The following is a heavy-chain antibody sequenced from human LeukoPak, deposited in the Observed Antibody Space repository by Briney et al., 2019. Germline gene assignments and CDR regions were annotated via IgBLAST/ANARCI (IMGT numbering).Heavy chain of an antibody. D-gene: IGHD3-10*01. V-gene: IGHV1-69*13. Sequence: ASVKVSCKASGGAFSSYAISWVRQAPGQGLEWMGGIIPIIGTTHYAQKFQGRVTITADESTTTACMELSSLRSEDTAVYYCARFAAVLLGFEEGCYFDYWGQGTLVTVSS. CDR2: IIPIIGTT. J-gene: IGHJ4*02. CDR3: ARFAAVLLGFEEGCYFDY. CDR1: GGAFSSYA.